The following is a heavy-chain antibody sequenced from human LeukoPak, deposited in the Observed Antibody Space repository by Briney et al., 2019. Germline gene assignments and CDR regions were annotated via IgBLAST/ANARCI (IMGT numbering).Heavy chain of an antibody. Sequence: PGRSLRLSCAASGFTFSSYWMHWVRQAPGKGLVWVSRISPDGSTTGHADSVKGRFTTSRDNAKNTLFLQMNSLRAEDTAVYYCTRDFDFSSAIWGQGTLVTVSS. CDR2: ISPDGSTT. CDR1: GFTFSSYW. V-gene: IGHV3-74*01. J-gene: IGHJ4*02. D-gene: IGHD3-3*01. CDR3: TRDFDFSSAI.